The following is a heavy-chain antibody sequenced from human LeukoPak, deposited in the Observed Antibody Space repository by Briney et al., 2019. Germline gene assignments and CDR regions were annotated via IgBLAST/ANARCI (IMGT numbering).Heavy chain of an antibody. CDR2: VSADGTT. CDR3: ARLECVLEGCYNH. D-gene: IGHD2-15*01. Sequence: SETLSLTCSVSGDSVTSSYWNWIRQPPGKGLEWIGYVSADGTTNYSPSLRSRLIMSVDTAKNDISLILMSVTAADTAIYYCARLECVLEGCYNHWGRGTLVTVAS. J-gene: IGHJ4*02. V-gene: IGHV4-59*08. CDR1: GDSVTSSY.